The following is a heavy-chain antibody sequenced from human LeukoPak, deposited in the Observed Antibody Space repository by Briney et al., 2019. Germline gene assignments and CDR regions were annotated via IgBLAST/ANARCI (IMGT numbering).Heavy chain of an antibody. J-gene: IGHJ3*02. CDR2: ISYDGSNK. CDR1: GFAFSTSA. V-gene: IGHV3-30-3*01. Sequence: GGSLRLSWAASGFAFSTSAMHWVRQAPGKGLEWVAVISYDGSNKYYAEKVQGRFTISRDKATSSLYMQMNSLRAEDTAVYYCARDPRELQGAFDIWGQGTMVTVSS. CDR3: ARDPRELQGAFDI. D-gene: IGHD1-26*01.